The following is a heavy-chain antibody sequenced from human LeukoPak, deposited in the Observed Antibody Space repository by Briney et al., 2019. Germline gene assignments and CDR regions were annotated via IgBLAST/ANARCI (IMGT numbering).Heavy chain of an antibody. CDR1: GFTFSSYA. J-gene: IGHJ6*03. Sequence: GRSLRLSCAASGFTFSSYAMHWVRQAPGKGLEWVAVISYDGSNKYYADSVKGRFTISRDNSKNTLYLQMNSLRAEDTAVYYCARGNRGIFNYYYYMDVWGKGTTVTVSS. V-gene: IGHV3-30*04. D-gene: IGHD2-15*01. CDR3: ARGNRGIFNYYYYMDV. CDR2: ISYDGSNK.